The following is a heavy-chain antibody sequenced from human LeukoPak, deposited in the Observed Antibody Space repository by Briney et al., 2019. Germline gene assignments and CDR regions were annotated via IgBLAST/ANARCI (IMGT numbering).Heavy chain of an antibody. V-gene: IGHV4-4*02. CDR3: ARDPGAYCGGDCADAFDI. J-gene: IGHJ3*02. D-gene: IGHD2-21*02. Sequence: SETLSLTCAVSGGSISSSNWWSWVRQPPGKGLEWIGEIYHSGSTNYNPSLKSRVTISVDTSKNQFSLKLSSVTAADTAVYYCARDPGAYCGGDCADAFDIWGQGTMVTVSS. CDR1: GGSISSSNW. CDR2: IYHSGST.